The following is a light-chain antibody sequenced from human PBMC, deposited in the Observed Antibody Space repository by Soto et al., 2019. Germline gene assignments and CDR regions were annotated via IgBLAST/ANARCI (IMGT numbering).Light chain of an antibody. CDR2: DVT. CDR3: CSYSGSYTFYV. V-gene: IGLV2-11*01. CDR1: SSDVGGYNY. Sequence: QSALTQPRSVSGSPGQSVTISCTGTSSDVGGYNYVSWYQQYPGTAPKLMIYDVTMRPSGVPDRFSGSKSGNTSSLTISGLQAEDEADYYCCSYSGSYTFYVVGTGTKLTVL. J-gene: IGLJ1*01.